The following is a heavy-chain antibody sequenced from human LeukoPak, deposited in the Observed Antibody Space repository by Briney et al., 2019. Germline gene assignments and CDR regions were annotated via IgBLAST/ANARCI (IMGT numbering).Heavy chain of an antibody. J-gene: IGHJ5*02. D-gene: IGHD5-12*01. Sequence: SETLSLTCAVSGGSISSGGYSWSWIRQPPGKGLEWIGYIYYSGSTYYNPSLKSRVTISVDTSKNQFSLKLSSVTAADTAVYYCARDQGSYDLGSWFDPWGQGTLVTVSS. CDR1: GGSISSGGYS. CDR3: ARDQGSYDLGSWFDP. V-gene: IGHV4-30-4*07. CDR2: IYYSGST.